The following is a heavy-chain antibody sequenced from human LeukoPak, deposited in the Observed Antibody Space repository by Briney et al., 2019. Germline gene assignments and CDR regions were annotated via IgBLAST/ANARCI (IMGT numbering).Heavy chain of an antibody. CDR3: ARDRSSGYEPYFDY. D-gene: IGHD5-12*01. CDR1: GYNFTSYA. V-gene: IGHV1-3*01. CDR2: INAGNGNT. J-gene: IGHJ4*02. Sequence: ASVKVSCKASGYNFTSYAMHWVRQAPGQRLEWMGWINAGNGNTKYSQKFQGRVTITRDTSASTAYMELSSLRSEDTAVYYCARDRSSGYEPYFDYWGQGTLVTVSS.